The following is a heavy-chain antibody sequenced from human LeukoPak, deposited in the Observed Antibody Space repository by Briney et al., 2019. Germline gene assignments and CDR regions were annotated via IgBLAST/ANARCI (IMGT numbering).Heavy chain of an antibody. V-gene: IGHV3-21*01. J-gene: IGHJ4*02. CDR2: ISGRGSYI. Sequence: GGSLRLSCATSGVTFRSNNMNWVRQAPGKGLEWVSSISGRGSYIFYADSVKGRFTISRDTAENSLYLQMNSLRAEDTAVYYCARGGYSYGYHYWGQGTLVTVSS. CDR3: ARGGYSYGYHY. D-gene: IGHD5-18*01. CDR1: GVTFRSNN.